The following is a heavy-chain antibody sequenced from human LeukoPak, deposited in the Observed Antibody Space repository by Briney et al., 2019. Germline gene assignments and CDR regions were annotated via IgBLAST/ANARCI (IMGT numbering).Heavy chain of an antibody. D-gene: IGHD6-19*01. V-gene: IGHV4-4*07. Sequence: PSETLSLTCTVSGGSISRYYWSWIRQPAGKGLEWIGRIYTSGSTNYNPSLKSRVTISVDTSKNQFSLKLSSVTAADTAVYYCARCAVGSGWSPHFDYWGQGTLVTVSS. CDR3: ARCAVGSGWSPHFDY. CDR1: GGSISRYY. J-gene: IGHJ4*02. CDR2: IYTSGST.